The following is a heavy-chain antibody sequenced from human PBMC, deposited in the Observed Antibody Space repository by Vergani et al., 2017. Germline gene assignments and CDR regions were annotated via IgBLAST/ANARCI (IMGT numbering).Heavy chain of an antibody. J-gene: IGHJ5*02. V-gene: IGHV4-59*01. D-gene: IGHD6-13*01. CDR1: GGSISSYY. CDR2: IYYSGST. CDR3: ARVGSSWYRCFDP. Sequence: QVQLQESGPGLVKPSETLSLTCTVSGGSISSYYWSWIRQPPGKGLEWIGYIYYSGSTNYNPSLKSRVTISVDTSKNQFALKLSSVTAADTDVYYCARVGSSWYRCFDPWGQGTLVTVSS.